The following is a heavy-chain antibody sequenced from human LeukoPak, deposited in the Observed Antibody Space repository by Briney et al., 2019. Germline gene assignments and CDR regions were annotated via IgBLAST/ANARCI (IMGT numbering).Heavy chain of an antibody. Sequence: ASVKVSCKASGYTFTSYYMHWVRQAHGQGLEWMGFINPSGGSTSYAQKFQGRVTMTRDTSTSTVYMELTSLRSEDTAMYYCTMNADSGLDYWGQGTLVTVSS. CDR2: INPSGGST. V-gene: IGHV1-46*03. CDR1: GYTFTSYY. CDR3: TMNADSGLDY. D-gene: IGHD3-10*01. J-gene: IGHJ4*02.